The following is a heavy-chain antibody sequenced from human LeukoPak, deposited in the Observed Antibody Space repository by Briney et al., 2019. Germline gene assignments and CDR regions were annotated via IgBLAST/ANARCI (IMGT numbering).Heavy chain of an antibody. CDR2: ISGSGGST. Sequence: GGSLRLSCAASGFTFSSYAMSWVRQAPGKGLEWVSAISGSGGSTYYADSVKGRFTISRDNSKNTLYLQVNSLRAEDTAVYYCAKCITGTYHFDYWGQGTLVTVSS. J-gene: IGHJ4*02. V-gene: IGHV3-23*01. CDR3: AKCITGTYHFDY. CDR1: GFTFSSYA. D-gene: IGHD1-7*01.